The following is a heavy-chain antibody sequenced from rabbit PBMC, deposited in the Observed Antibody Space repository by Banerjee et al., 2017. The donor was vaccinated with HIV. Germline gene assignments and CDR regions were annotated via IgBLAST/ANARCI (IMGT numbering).Heavy chain of an antibody. D-gene: IGHD8-1*01. V-gene: IGHV1S40*01. CDR2: IYSGSGSA. Sequence: QSLEESGGDLVKPEGSLTLTCTASGFDFSSNAMCWVRQAPGKRPEWIACIYSGSGSAYYASWAKGRFSISKTSSTTVTLQMTSLTAADTATYFCARGTGSDYWTRYFNLWGQGTLVTVS. J-gene: IGHJ4*01. CDR1: GFDFSSNA. CDR3: ARGTGSDYWTRYFNL.